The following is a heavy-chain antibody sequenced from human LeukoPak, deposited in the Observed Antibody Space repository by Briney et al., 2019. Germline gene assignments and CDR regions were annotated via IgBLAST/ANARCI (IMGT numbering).Heavy chain of an antibody. CDR1: GFTFSSYE. CDR2: ISSSGSTI. Sequence: GGSLRLSCAASGFTFSSYEMNWVRQAPGKGLEWVSYISSSGSTIYYADSVKGRFTISRDNAKNSLYLQMNSLRAEDTAVYYCARVDGYSSSWYHPVDYWGQGALVTVSS. V-gene: IGHV3-48*03. D-gene: IGHD6-13*01. J-gene: IGHJ4*02. CDR3: ARVDGYSSSWYHPVDY.